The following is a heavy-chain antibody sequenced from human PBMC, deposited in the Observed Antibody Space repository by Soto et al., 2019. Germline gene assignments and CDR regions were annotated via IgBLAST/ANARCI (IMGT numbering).Heavy chain of an antibody. D-gene: IGHD3-3*01. CDR1: GYSFTSYW. CDR3: ARSTIFGVVLYGPPPAYYFDY. V-gene: IGHV5-10-1*01. J-gene: IGHJ4*02. CDR2: IDPSDSYT. Sequence: GESLKISCKGSGYSFTSYWISWVRQMPGKGLEWMGRIDPSDSYTNYSPSFQGHVTISADKSISTAYLQWSSLKASDTAMYYCARSTIFGVVLYGPPPAYYFDYWGQGTLVTVSS.